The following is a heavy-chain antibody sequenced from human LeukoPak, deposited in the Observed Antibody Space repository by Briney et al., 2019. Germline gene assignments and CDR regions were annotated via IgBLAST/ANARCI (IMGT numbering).Heavy chain of an antibody. D-gene: IGHD3-10*01. CDR1: VYTFTSYD. Sequence: ASVKVSCKTSVYTFTSYDINWVRQATGQGREWMGWMNPNSGNTGYAQKFQGRVTITRNTSISTAYMELSSLRSEDTAVYYCARRFGELLSHAFDIWGQGTMVTVSS. CDR3: ARRFGELLSHAFDI. J-gene: IGHJ3*02. V-gene: IGHV1-8*03. CDR2: MNPNSGNT.